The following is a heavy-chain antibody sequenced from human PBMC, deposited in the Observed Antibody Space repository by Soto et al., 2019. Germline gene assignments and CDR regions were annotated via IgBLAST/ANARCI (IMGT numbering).Heavy chain of an antibody. D-gene: IGHD3-3*01. J-gene: IGHJ4*02. Sequence: EVQLVESGGGLVKPGGSLRLSCAASGFTFSSYSMNWVRQAPGKGLEWVSSISSSSSYIYYADSVKGRFTISRDNAKNSLYLQMNSLRAEDTAVYYCARDRTGYDFWSGHYTGAYFDYWGQGTLVTVSS. CDR3: ARDRTGYDFWSGHYTGAYFDY. V-gene: IGHV3-21*01. CDR2: ISSSSSYI. CDR1: GFTFSSYS.